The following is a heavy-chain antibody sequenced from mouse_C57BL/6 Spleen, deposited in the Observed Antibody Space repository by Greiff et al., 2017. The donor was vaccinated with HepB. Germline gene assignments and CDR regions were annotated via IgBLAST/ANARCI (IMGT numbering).Heavy chain of an antibody. D-gene: IGHD2-4*01. V-gene: IGHV1-82*01. J-gene: IGHJ1*03. CDR1: GYAFSSSW. CDR3: ARRHVYYDYDGYFDV. Sequence: VKLMESGPELVKPGASVKISCKASGYAFSSSWMNWVKQRPGKGLEWIGRIYPGDGDTNYNGKFKGKATLTADKSSSTAYMQLSSLTSEDSAVYFCARRHVYYDYDGYFDVWGTGTTVTVSS. CDR2: IYPGDGDT.